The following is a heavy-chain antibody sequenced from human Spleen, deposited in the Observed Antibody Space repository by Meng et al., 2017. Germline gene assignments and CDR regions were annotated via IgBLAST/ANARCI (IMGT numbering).Heavy chain of an antibody. CDR1: GFTVSSNY. V-gene: IGHV3-49*04. CDR2: IRSKMFGGGP. CDR3: TRPARKEATIFGDAFDI. Sequence: GESLKISCAASGFTVSSNYMSWVRQAPGKGLEWVGFIRSKMFGGGPDYSASVKGRFTISRDDSKSIVYLQMNNLETEDTAVYFCTRPARKEATIFGDAFDIWGQGTMVTVSS. J-gene: IGHJ3*02. D-gene: IGHD3-3*01.